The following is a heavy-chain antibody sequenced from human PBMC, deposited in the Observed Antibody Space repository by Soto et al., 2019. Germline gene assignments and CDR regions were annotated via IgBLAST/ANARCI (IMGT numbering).Heavy chain of an antibody. D-gene: IGHD4-17*01. CDR3: ARYGDYVLSDY. Sequence: QVQLVESGGGVVQPGRSLRLSCAASGFTFSSYGMHWVRQAPGKGLEWVAVIWYDGSNKYYADSVKGRFTISRDNSKNTLYLQMNSLRAEDTAVYYCARYGDYVLSDYWGQGTLVTVSS. CDR1: GFTFSSYG. CDR2: IWYDGSNK. V-gene: IGHV3-33*01. J-gene: IGHJ4*02.